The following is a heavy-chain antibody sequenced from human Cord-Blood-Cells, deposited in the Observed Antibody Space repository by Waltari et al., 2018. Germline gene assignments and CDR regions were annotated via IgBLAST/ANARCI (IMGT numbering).Heavy chain of an antibody. CDR3: AREGGGEYFDY. CDR1: GFTFSSYA. V-gene: IGHV3-30-3*01. D-gene: IGHD3-16*01. J-gene: IGHJ4*02. Sequence: QVQLVESGGGVVQPGRSLRLSCAASGFTFSSYAMHWVRQAPGKGLGWVAVISYDGSNKYYADSVKGRFTISRDKSKNTLYLQMNSLRAEDTAVYYCAREGGGEYFDYWGQGTLVTVSS. CDR2: ISYDGSNK.